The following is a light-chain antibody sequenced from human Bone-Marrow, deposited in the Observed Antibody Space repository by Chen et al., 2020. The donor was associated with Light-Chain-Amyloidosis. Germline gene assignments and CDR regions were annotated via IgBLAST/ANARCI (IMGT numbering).Light chain of an antibody. V-gene: IGLV6-57*01. J-gene: IGLJ3*02. CDR3: QSYQGSSQGV. Sequence: NFMLTQPHSVSESPRKTVIISCTRSSGSIATNYVQRYQQRPGSSPTTVIYEDDQRPSGVPDRFSGSINRSSNAASLTSSGMRTEDEADYYCQSYQGSSQGVFGGGSKLTVL. CDR1: SGSIATNY. CDR2: EDD.